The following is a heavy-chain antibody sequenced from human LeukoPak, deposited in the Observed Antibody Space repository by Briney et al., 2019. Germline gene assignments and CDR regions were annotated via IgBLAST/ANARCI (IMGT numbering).Heavy chain of an antibody. D-gene: IGHD6-19*01. CDR1: GFTFSSYA. CDR2: ISRSGGST. J-gene: IGHJ4*02. Sequence: GGSLRLSCAASGFTFSSYAMSWVRQAPGKGLEWVSAISRSGGSTYYADFVKGRFTISRDNSKNTLYLQMNSLRAEDTAVYYCARGRSQWFVRVSDYWGQGTLVTVHS. V-gene: IGHV3-23*01. CDR3: ARGRSQWFVRVSDY.